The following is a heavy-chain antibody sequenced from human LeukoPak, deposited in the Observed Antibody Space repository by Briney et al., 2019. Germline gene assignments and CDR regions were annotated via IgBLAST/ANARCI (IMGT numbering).Heavy chain of an antibody. CDR1: GYTFTGYY. CDR2: INPNSGGT. D-gene: IGHD3-16*01. J-gene: IGHJ6*02. V-gene: IGHV1-2*02. Sequence: GASVKVSCKASGYTFTGYYMHWVRQAPGQGLEWMGWINPNSGGTNYAQKFQGRVTVTRDTSISTAYMELSRLRSDDTAVYYCARMHLGDYYYYGMDVWGQGTTVTVSS. CDR3: ARMHLGDYYYYGMDV.